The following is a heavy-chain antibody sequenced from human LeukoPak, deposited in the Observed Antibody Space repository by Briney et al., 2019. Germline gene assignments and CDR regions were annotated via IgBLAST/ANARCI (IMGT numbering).Heavy chain of an antibody. Sequence: SETLSLTCTVSGGSISSYYWSWIRQPPGKGLEWIGYIYYSGSTNYNPSLKSRVTISVGTSKNQFSLKLSSVTAADTAVYYCAGTYYDILTGYYSLNWFDPWGQGTLVTVSS. CDR2: IYYSGST. D-gene: IGHD3-9*01. J-gene: IGHJ5*02. CDR3: AGTYYDILTGYYSLNWFDP. V-gene: IGHV4-59*01. CDR1: GGSISSYY.